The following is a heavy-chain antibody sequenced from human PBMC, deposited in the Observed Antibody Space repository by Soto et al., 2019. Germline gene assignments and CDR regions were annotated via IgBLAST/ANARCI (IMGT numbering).Heavy chain of an antibody. Sequence: KASETLSLTCTVSGGSISSGGYYWSWIRQHPGKGLEWIGYIYYSGSTYYNPSLKSRVTISVDTSKNQFSLKLSSVTAADTAVYYCARDPVFLVGATRFAFDIWGQGTMVTVSS. CDR2: IYYSGST. J-gene: IGHJ3*02. D-gene: IGHD1-26*01. CDR3: ARDPVFLVGATRFAFDI. CDR1: GGSISSGGYY. V-gene: IGHV4-31*03.